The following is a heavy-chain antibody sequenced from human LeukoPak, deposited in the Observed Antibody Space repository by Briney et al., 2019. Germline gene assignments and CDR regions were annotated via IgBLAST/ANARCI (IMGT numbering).Heavy chain of an antibody. J-gene: IGHJ5*02. CDR3: AREGYSSGQPPVNWFDP. CDR1: GYTFTSYD. V-gene: IGHV1-2*02. CDR2: INPNSGGT. D-gene: IGHD6-19*01. Sequence: ASVKVSCKASGYTFTSYDINWVRQATGQGLEWMGWINPNSGGTNYAQKFQGRVTMTRDTSISTAYMELSRLRSDDTAVYYCAREGYSSGQPPVNWFDPWGQGTLVTVSS.